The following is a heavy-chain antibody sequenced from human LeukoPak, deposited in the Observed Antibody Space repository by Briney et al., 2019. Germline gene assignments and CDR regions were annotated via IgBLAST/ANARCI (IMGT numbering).Heavy chain of an antibody. D-gene: IGHD5-24*01. CDR1: GYSISSGYY. CDR2: IYHSGST. V-gene: IGHV4-38-2*02. CDR3: ARDRYNEVDY. Sequence: SETLSLTCAVSGYSISSGYYWGWIRQPPGKGLEWIGSIYHSGSTYYNTSLKSRVTISVDTSKNQYSLKLSSVTAADTAVYYCARDRYNEVDYWGQGTLVTVSS. J-gene: IGHJ4*02.